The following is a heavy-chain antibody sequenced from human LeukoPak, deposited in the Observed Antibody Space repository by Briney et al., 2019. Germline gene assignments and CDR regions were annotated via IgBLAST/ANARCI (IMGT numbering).Heavy chain of an antibody. V-gene: IGHV3-30*18. CDR2: ISPDGSNK. Sequence: GRSLRLSCAASGFTFSSYGMHWVRQAPGKGLEWVAVISPDGSNKYYADSVKGRFTISRDNSKNTLYLQMNTLSADDTAVYYCAKEISAYGGYDYWGQGTLVTVSS. CDR3: AKEISAYGGYDY. D-gene: IGHD5-12*01. J-gene: IGHJ4*02. CDR1: GFTFSSYG.